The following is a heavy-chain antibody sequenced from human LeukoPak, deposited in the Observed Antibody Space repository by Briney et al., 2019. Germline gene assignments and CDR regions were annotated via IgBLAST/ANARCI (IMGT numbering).Heavy chain of an antibody. CDR2: IDSGGRK. Sequence: GGSLRLSCAASGFTVSSNYMSWVRQAPGKGLEWVSVIDSGGRKKYAESVKGRFTISRDNSKNTLFLQMNSLRAEDTAVYYCAREDSPHSALDYWGQGTLVTVSS. J-gene: IGHJ4*02. V-gene: IGHV3-66*01. D-gene: IGHD2-15*01. CDR1: GFTVSSNY. CDR3: AREDSPHSALDY.